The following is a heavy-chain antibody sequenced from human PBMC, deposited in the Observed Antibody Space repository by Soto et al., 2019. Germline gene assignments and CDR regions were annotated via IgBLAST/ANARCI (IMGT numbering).Heavy chain of an antibody. V-gene: IGHV4-31*03. CDR1: GGSISSGGYY. J-gene: IGHJ6*03. D-gene: IGHD2-8*01. CDR3: ASGYCTNGVCYPRLYYYYYYMDV. Sequence: QVQLQESGPGLVKPSQTLSLTCTVSGGSISSGGYYWSWIRQHPGKGLEWIGYIYYSGSTYYNPSLKSRVTISVDTSKNQFSLKLSSVTAADTAVYYCASGYCTNGVCYPRLYYYYYYMDVWGKGTTVTVSS. CDR2: IYYSGST.